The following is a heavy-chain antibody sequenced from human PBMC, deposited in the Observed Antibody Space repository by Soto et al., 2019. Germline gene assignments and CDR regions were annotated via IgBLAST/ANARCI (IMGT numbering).Heavy chain of an antibody. CDR3: VRGRSFDFPSTPPPTFGP. D-gene: IGHD3-9*01. CDR2: ISYDGTKE. CDR1: GFTFSHYG. Sequence: QVQLVESGGGVVQPGRSLRLSCVASGFTFSHYGMHWVRQAPGKGLEWVALISYDGTKEYYADSVKGRFTISRDNSKDTLSLQMNRLRVDDTAIYYCVRGRSFDFPSTPPPTFGPWGQGTLVTVSS. J-gene: IGHJ5*02. V-gene: IGHV3-30*03.